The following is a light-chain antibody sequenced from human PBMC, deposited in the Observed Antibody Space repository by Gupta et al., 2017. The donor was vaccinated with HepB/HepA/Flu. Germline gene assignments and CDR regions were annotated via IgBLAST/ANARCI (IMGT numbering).Light chain of an antibody. CDR2: KDN. Sequence: SYELPQPPSVSVSPGQTARITCSGDELPKQYANWYQQKPGQAPVLIIYKDNQRPSGIPERFSGSNSGTTVTLTISGVQAEDEADYYCQSADSSGAYPVIFGGGTKLAVL. CDR1: ELPKQY. J-gene: IGLJ2*01. CDR3: QSADSSGAYPVI. V-gene: IGLV3-25*03.